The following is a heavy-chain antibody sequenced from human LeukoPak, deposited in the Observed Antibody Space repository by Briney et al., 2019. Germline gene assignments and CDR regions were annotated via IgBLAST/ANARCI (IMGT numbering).Heavy chain of an antibody. D-gene: IGHD3-9*01. CDR3: ARGRVSITGYYNVNDAFDI. J-gene: IGHJ3*02. CDR2: IYSGGST. V-gene: IGHV3-53*01. CDR1: GFTVSSNY. Sequence: GGSLRLSCAASGFTVSSNYMIWVRQAPGKGLEWVSVIYSGGSTYYADSVKGRFTISRDNSKNTLYLQMNSLRAEDTAVYYCARGRVSITGYYNVNDAFDIWGQGTMVTVSS.